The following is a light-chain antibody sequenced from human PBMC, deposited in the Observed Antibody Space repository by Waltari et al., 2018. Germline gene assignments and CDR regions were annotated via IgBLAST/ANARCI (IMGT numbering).Light chain of an antibody. CDR2: KAS. CDR3: QKYNTFWT. Sequence: DIQMTQSPSTLSASVGDTVTITCRASQSISSRLVWYQQKPGKAPKLLIFKASSLESGVPSRFSGSGSGTEFTLTISSLQPDDFATYYCQKYNTFWTFGQGTKVEIK. CDR1: QSISSR. J-gene: IGKJ1*01. V-gene: IGKV1-5*03.